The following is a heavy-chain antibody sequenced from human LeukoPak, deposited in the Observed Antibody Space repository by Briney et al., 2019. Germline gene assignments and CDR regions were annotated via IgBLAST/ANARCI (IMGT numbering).Heavy chain of an antibody. V-gene: IGHV7-4-1*02. D-gene: IGHD6-6*01. CDR3: ARVFSSSFYYYYYMDV. CDR1: GYTFTSYA. CDR2: INTNTGNP. Sequence: GASVKVSCKASGYTFTSYAMNWVRQAPGQGLEWMGWINTNTGNPTYAQGFTGRFVFSLDTSVSTAYLQISSLKAEDTAVYYCARVFSSSFYYYYYMDVWGKGTTVTVSS. J-gene: IGHJ6*03.